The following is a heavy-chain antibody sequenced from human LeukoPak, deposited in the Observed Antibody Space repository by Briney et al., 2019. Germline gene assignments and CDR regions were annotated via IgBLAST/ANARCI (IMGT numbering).Heavy chain of an antibody. CDR2: ISYSGSS. Sequence: TSETLSLTCTVSGGSVSSGTYYWTWIRQPPGKGLEWIGYISYSGSSDYNPSLKSRVTMSVDTSKNQFSLNLSSLTAADAAVYYCARYPLVASGWHFDLWGRGTLVTVSS. CDR3: ARYPLVASGWHFDL. J-gene: IGHJ2*01. V-gene: IGHV4-61*01. CDR1: GGSVSSGTYY. D-gene: IGHD5-12*01.